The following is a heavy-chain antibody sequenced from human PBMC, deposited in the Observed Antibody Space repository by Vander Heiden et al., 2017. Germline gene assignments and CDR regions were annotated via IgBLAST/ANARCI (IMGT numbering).Heavy chain of an antibody. V-gene: IGHV1-69*06. CDR1: GGTFSSYA. J-gene: IGHJ4*01. CDR2: IIPILGTA. Sequence: LVQSGAEVKKPGSSLKVSCKASGGTFSSYAISWVRQAPGQGLECRGVIIPILGTANYAQQFQGSGSFTADKSTSTAYMELSRLRSHDNPLYYCAREVWSRRIVVRPYKYYDY. D-gene: IGHD6-6*01. CDR3: AREVWSRRIVVRPYKYYDY.